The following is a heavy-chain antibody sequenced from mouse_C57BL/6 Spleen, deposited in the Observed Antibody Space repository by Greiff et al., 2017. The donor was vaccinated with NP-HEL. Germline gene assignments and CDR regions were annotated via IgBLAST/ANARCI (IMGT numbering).Heavy chain of an antibody. CDR2: IDPEDGET. J-gene: IGHJ2*01. CDR1: GFNIKDYY. Sequence: VHVKQSGAELVKPGASVKLSCTASGFNIKDYYMHWVKQRTEQGLEWIGRIDPEDGETKYAPKFQGKATITADTSSNTAYLQLSSLTSEDTAVYYCARGVTTVPHFDYWGQGTTRTVSS. D-gene: IGHD1-1*01. V-gene: IGHV14-2*01. CDR3: ARGVTTVPHFDY.